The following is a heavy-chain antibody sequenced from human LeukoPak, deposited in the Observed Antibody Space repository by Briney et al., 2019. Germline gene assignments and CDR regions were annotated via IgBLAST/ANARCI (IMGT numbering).Heavy chain of an antibody. CDR1: GFSFSSYA. CDR3: ARDGSSGWSGIDY. J-gene: IGHJ4*02. Sequence: GGSLRLSCAASGFSFSSYAMSWVRQAPGKGLEWVSAISGSGASTYYADSVKGRFTISRDNVKNTLYLQMNSLRVEDTAVYYCARDGSSGWSGIDYWGQGTLVTVSS. CDR2: ISGSGAST. D-gene: IGHD6-19*01. V-gene: IGHV3-23*01.